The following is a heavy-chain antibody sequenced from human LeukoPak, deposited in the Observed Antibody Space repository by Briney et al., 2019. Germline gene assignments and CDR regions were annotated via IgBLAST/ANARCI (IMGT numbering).Heavy chain of an antibody. V-gene: IGHV4-34*01. CDR1: GGSLSAYY. D-gene: IGHD4/OR15-4a*01. J-gene: IGHJ4*02. CDR3: ARGSRYGGNYFDY. Sequence: SETLSLTCAVYGGSLSAYYWTFIRQSPEKGLEWIGEISHSGGTNYNPSLRSRVTISVDTSKNQFSLKLSSVTAADTAVYYCARGSRYGGNYFDYWGQGTLVTVSS. CDR2: ISHSGGT.